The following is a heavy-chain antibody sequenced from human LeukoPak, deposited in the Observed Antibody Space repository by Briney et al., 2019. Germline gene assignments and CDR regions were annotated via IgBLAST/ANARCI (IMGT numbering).Heavy chain of an antibody. CDR1: GGSISNTNYY. CDR3: ASVDRGWFGVGDY. Sequence: PSETLSLTCAVSGGSISNTNYYWGWIRQPPGKGLEWIGSIYYSGSTYYNPSLKSRLTISVDTSKNQFSLKLTSVTAADTAVYYCASVDRGWFGVGDYWGQGTLVTVSS. J-gene: IGHJ4*02. V-gene: IGHV4-39*01. D-gene: IGHD3-10*01. CDR2: IYYSGST.